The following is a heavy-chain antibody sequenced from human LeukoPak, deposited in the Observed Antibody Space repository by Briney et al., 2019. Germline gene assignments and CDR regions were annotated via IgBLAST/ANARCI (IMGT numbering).Heavy chain of an antibody. V-gene: IGHV4-4*07. J-gene: IGHJ4*02. CDR1: GGSISSYY. Sequence: SETLSLTCTVSGGSISSYYGSWIRQPAGKGREWLGRIYTSGSTNYNPPLKSRVTMSVDTSKNQFSLKLSSVTAADTAVYYCAREGRIVGATRFDYWGQGTLVTVSS. CDR2: IYTSGST. CDR3: AREGRIVGATRFDY. D-gene: IGHD1-26*01.